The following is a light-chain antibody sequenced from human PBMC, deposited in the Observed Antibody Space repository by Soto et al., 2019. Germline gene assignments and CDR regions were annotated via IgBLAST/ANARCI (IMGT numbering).Light chain of an antibody. Sequence: EIVMTQSPATLSVSPGERATLSCRASQSVSNNLAWYQQKPGQAPRLLIYGASTRATGIPARFSGSGSGTEFTLTISSLQSEDFAVYYCQQYNNWPHTFGQGTKLEIE. V-gene: IGKV3-15*01. CDR2: GAS. CDR1: QSVSNN. J-gene: IGKJ2*01. CDR3: QQYNNWPHT.